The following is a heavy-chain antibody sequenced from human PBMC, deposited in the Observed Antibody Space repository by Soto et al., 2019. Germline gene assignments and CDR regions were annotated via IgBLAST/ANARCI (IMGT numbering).Heavy chain of an antibody. CDR3: ARDWFYTIDY. J-gene: IGHJ4*02. D-gene: IGHD3-16*01. CDR2: INSDGSST. CDR1: GFTFSVTW. V-gene: IGHV3-74*01. Sequence: GGSLRLSCTASGFTFSVTWMHWVRQVPGEGLVCVSRINSDGSSTVYADSVKGRFTISRDNAKNTVYLQMNSLRVEDTAVYYCARDWFYTIDYWGQGALVTV.